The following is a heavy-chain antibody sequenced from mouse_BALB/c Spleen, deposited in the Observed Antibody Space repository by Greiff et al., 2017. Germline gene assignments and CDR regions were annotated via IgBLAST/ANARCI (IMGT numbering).Heavy chain of an antibody. Sequence: EVKLMESGAELVKPGASVKLSCTASGFNIKDTYMHWVKQRPEQGLEWIGRIDPANGNTKYDPKFQGKATITADTSSNTAYLQLSSLTSEDTAVYYCARWRIYDGYYEFADWGQGTLVTVSA. V-gene: IGHV14-3*02. CDR3: ARWRIYDGYYEFAD. CDR2: IDPANGNT. D-gene: IGHD2-3*01. CDR1: GFNIKDTY. J-gene: IGHJ3*01.